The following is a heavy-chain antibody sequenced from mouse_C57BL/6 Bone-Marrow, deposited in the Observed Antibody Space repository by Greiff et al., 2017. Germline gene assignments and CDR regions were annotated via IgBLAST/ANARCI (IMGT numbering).Heavy chain of an antibody. CDR3: ARGEGIYYGYDDAMDY. J-gene: IGHJ4*01. CDR1: GFTFSSYA. V-gene: IGHV5-4*03. CDR2: ISDGGSYT. Sequence: EVMLVESGGGLVKPGGSLKLSCAASGFTFSSYAMSWVRQTPEKRLEWVATISDGGSYTYYPDNVKGRFTISRDNAKNNLYLQMSHLKSEDTAMYYCARGEGIYYGYDDAMDYWGQGTSVTVSS. D-gene: IGHD2-2*01.